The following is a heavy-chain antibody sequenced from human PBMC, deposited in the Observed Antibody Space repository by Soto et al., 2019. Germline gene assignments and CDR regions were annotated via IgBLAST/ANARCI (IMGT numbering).Heavy chain of an antibody. V-gene: IGHV4-34*01. D-gene: IGHD3-3*01. CDR2: INHSGST. CDR3: ARDLPTYYDFWSGSPRYYGMDV. CDR1: GGSFSGYY. Sequence: SETLSLTCAVYGGSFSGYYWSWIRQPPGKGLEWIGEINHSGSTNYNPSLKSRVTISVDTSKNQVSLKLSSVTAADTAVYYCARDLPTYYDFWSGSPRYYGMDVWGQGTTVTVSS. J-gene: IGHJ6*02.